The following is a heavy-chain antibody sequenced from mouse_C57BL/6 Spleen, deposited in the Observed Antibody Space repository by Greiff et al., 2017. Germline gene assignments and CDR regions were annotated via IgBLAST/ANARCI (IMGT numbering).Heavy chain of an antibody. D-gene: IGHD2-5*01. V-gene: IGHV5-16*01. CDR2: INYDGSST. CDR1: GFTFSDYY. CDR3: ARGYYSNYGFDY. J-gene: IGHJ2*01. Sequence: EVMLVESEGGLVQPGRSMKLSCTASGFTFSDYYMAWVRQVPEKGLEWVANINYDGSSTYYLDSLKSRFIISRDNAKNILYLQMSSLKSEDTATYYCARGYYSNYGFDYWGQGTTLTVSS.